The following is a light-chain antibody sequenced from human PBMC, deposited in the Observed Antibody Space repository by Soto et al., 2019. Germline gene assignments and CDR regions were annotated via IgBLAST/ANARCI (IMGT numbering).Light chain of an antibody. CDR2: GAS. CDR3: HQYDSWT. Sequence: EIVLTQYKGTLSFSPGERATLSCRASQSVGGNYLTWYQQKPGQAPRLLIYGASSRATGIPDRFSGSGSGTDFTLTISRLEPDDFAVYYCHQYDSWTFGQGTKVDIK. V-gene: IGKV3-20*01. J-gene: IGKJ1*01. CDR1: QSVGGNY.